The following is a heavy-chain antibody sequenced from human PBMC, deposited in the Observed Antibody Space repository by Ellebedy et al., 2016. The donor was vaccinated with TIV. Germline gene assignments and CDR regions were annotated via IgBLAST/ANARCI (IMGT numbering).Heavy chain of an antibody. CDR1: SGSFNDYY. CDR3: ARKSSVMAAAGFDD. D-gene: IGHD6-13*01. CDR2: INHSGST. J-gene: IGHJ4*02. V-gene: IGHV4-34*01. Sequence: SETLSLTXAVYSGSFNDYYWSWIRQSPGKGLEWIGEINHSGSTNYNPSLKTRVTISVDTSKNQFSLKLTSVTAADTAVYYCARKSSVMAAAGFDDWGQGTLVTVSS.